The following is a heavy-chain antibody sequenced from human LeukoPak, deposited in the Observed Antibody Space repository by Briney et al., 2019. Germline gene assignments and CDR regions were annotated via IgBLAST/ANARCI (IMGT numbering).Heavy chain of an antibody. CDR1: GFTFSSYA. Sequence: GGSLGLSCAASGFTFSSYAMSWVRQAPGKGLEWVSAISGSGGSTYYADSVKGRFTISRDNSKNTLYLQMNSLRAEDTAVYYCAKRGSYGDYYYYYMDVWGKGTTVTVSS. CDR2: ISGSGGST. CDR3: AKRGSYGDYYYYYMDV. V-gene: IGHV3-23*01. J-gene: IGHJ6*03. D-gene: IGHD4-17*01.